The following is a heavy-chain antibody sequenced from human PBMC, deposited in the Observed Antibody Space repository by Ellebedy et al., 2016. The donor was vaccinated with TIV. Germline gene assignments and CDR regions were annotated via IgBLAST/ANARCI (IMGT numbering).Heavy chain of an antibody. CDR3: ARDFAVAGTYYYYSMDV. J-gene: IGHJ6*02. Sequence: AASVKVSCKASGYTFTSYGISWVRQAPGQGLEWMAWISAYNANTNYAQNLQGRVTMTTDTSTSTAYMELRSLRSDDTAVYYCARDFAVAGTYYYYSMDVWGQGTTVTVSS. V-gene: IGHV1-18*01. CDR2: ISAYNANT. CDR1: GYTFTSYG. D-gene: IGHD6-19*01.